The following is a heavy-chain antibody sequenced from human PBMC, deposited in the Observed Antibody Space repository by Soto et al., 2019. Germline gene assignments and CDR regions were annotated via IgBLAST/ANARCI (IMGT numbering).Heavy chain of an antibody. CDR3: ARGGYSGYDFVY. CDR2: IYYSGST. V-gene: IGHV4-59*08. D-gene: IGHD5-12*01. CDR1: GGSISSYY. Sequence: QVQLQESGPGLVKPSETLSLTCTVSGGSISSYYWSWIRQPPGKGLEWIGYIYYSGSTNYNPSLKSRVTISVDTSKNQFSLKLSSVTAADTAAYYCARGGYSGYDFVYWGQGTLVTVSS. J-gene: IGHJ4*02.